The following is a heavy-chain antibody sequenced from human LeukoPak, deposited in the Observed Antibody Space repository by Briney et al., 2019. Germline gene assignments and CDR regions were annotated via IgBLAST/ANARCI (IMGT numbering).Heavy chain of an antibody. J-gene: IGHJ6*02. V-gene: IGHV4-59*08. CDR2: IYYSGST. Sequence: SETLSLTCTVSGGSISSYYWSWIRQPPGKGLEWIGYIYYSGSTNYNPSLKSRVTISVDTSKNQFSLKVSSVTAADTAVYYCARHTRGLGATINFYGMDVWGQGTTVTVSS. D-gene: IGHD1-26*01. CDR1: GGSISSYY. CDR3: ARHTRGLGATINFYGMDV.